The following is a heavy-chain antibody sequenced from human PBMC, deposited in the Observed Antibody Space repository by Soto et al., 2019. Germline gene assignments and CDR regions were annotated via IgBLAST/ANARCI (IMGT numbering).Heavy chain of an antibody. CDR2: IISLFGTP. J-gene: IGHJ4*02. V-gene: IGHV1-69*12. CDR1: GDTFTNHV. D-gene: IGHD5-12*01. CDR3: ARDLGSGYDRGDY. Sequence: QVQLVQSGGKVKKPGSSVKVSCKASGDTFTNHVFNWVRQAPGQGLEWMGGIISLFGTPHYAQRFQGRVTITADDSTATSYMQLSSLRSEDTAVYYCARDLGSGYDRGDYWGQGTLVTVSS.